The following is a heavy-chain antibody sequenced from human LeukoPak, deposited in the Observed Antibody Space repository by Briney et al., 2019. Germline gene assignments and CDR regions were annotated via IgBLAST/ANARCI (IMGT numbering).Heavy chain of an antibody. Sequence: SETLSLTCTVSGGSISSYYWSWIRQPPGKGLEWIGYIYYSGNTNYNPSLKSRVTISVDTSKNQFSLKLGSVTAADTAVYYCARHVVSFNWFDPWGQGTPVTISP. V-gene: IGHV4-59*08. CDR1: GGSISSYY. CDR2: IYYSGNT. CDR3: ARHVVSFNWFDP. D-gene: IGHD2-2*01. J-gene: IGHJ5*02.